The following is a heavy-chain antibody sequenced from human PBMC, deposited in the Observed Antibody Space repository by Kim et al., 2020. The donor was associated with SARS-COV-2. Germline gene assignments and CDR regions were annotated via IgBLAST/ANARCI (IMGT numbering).Heavy chain of an antibody. D-gene: IGHD3-9*01. J-gene: IGHJ4*02. CDR2: ISSSSSYI. CDR3: ARGLRYFDWLPNDY. CDR1: GFTFSSYS. Sequence: GGSLRLSCAASGFTFSSYSMNWVRQAPGKGLEWVSSISSSSSYIYYADSVKGRFTISRDNAKNSLYLQMNSLRAEDTAVYYCARGLRYFDWLPNDYWGQGTLVTVSS. V-gene: IGHV3-21*01.